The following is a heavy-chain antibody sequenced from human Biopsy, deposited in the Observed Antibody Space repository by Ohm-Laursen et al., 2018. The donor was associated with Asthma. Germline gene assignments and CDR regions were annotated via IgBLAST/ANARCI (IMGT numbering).Heavy chain of an antibody. D-gene: IGHD6-19*01. J-gene: IGHJ6*02. V-gene: IGHV1-69*01. CDR3: ARCQVGYSSGWSLLLKKIYYSGMDV. Sequence: ESSVKVSCKAPGGTFSNFAISWVRQAPGQGLEWLGGIMTVFGTTNYAQKFQGRVTITADESTSTAYMEVTSLRSEDTAIYYRARCQVGYSSGWSLLLKKIYYSGMDVWGQGTAVTVSS. CDR2: IMTVFGTT. CDR1: GGTFSNFA.